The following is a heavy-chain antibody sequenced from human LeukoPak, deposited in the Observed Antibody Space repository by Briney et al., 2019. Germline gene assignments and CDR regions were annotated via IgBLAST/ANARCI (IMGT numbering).Heavy chain of an antibody. J-gene: IGHJ4*02. V-gene: IGHV3-74*01. CDR1: GFTFSSYW. CDR3: ATLNPLGYCSSTSCPNFDY. CDR2: INSDGSST. Sequence: GGSLRLSCAASGFTFSSYWMHWVRQAPGKGLVWVSRINSDGSSTSYADSVKGRFTISRDNAKNTLYLQMNSLRAEDTAVYYCATLNPLGYCSSTSCPNFDYWGRGTPVTVSS. D-gene: IGHD2-2*01.